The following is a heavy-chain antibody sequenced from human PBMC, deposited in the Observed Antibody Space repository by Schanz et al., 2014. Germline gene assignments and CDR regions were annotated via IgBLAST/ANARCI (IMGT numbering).Heavy chain of an antibody. V-gene: IGHV3-23*04. J-gene: IGHJ3*02. CDR1: GFNFSDYA. D-gene: IGHD4-17*01. CDR3: ARKMKLGVYGGKGHDSLDI. CDR2: FDAHDGRA. Sequence: EVQLVESGGGLVQPGGSLRLSCAASGFNFSDYAMCWVRQAPGKGLEWVSGFDAHDGRAYYADSAKGRFTISRDNAKNSLYLQMNTLRAEDTAVYYCARKMKLGVYGGKGHDSLDIWGQGTMVTVSS.